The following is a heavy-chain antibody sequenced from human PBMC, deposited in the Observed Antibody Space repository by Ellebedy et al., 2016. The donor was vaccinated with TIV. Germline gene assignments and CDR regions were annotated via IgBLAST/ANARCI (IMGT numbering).Heavy chain of an antibody. J-gene: IGHJ4*02. D-gene: IGHD3-3*02. CDR2: IYPYSGGT. V-gene: IGHV1-2*02. CDR1: GYTFTAYH. Sequence: ASVKVSCKASGYTFTAYHIHWVRQAPGQGLEWMGWIYPYSGGTNYAPKFQGRVTMTSDTSTRTVYMELNSLTSDDTAAYYCAAFPYISSSSAYWGQGTLVAVAS. CDR3: AAFPYISSSSAY.